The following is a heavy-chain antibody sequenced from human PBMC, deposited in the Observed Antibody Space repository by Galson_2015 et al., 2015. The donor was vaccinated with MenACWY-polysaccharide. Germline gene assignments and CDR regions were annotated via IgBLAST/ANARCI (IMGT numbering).Heavy chain of an antibody. V-gene: IGHV3-64D*06. Sequence: SLRLSCAVSGFTFSNYAMHWVRQAPGKGLEYVSGIRSNGGSATHIDSVKGRFTVSRDNSKNTLFLQMSSLRAEDTAVYYCAKDKGGGSYWGNTKIDYWGQGTLVTVSS. CDR2: IRSNGGSA. J-gene: IGHJ4*02. D-gene: IGHD1-26*01. CDR3: AKDKGGGSYWGNTKIDY. CDR1: GFTFSNYA.